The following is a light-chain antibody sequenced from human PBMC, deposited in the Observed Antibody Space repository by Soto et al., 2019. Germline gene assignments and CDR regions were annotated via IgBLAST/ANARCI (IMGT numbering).Light chain of an antibody. Sequence: EIVLTQSPGTLSLSPGERATLSCRASQSISSTYLAWYQHKPGQAPRLLIYGASSRATGIPERFSGSGSGTDFTLTISRLEPADFAVYYWQQYGTSPGTFGQGTKVEIK. J-gene: IGKJ1*01. V-gene: IGKV3-20*01. CDR3: QQYGTSPGT. CDR1: QSISSTY. CDR2: GAS.